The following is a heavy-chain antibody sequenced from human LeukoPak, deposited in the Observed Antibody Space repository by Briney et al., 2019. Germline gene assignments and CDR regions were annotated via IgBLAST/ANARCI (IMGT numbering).Heavy chain of an antibody. D-gene: IGHD4/OR15-4a*01. V-gene: IGHV3-7*01. Sequence: PGGSLRLSCAASGFVFSNSWMGWVRLAPGKGLEWVANIKEDGSETYYVDSVKGRLTISRDNAKNSLDLQMNSLRDEDTAVYYCARRKEVQTTFDYWGQGTLVTVSS. J-gene: IGHJ4*02. CDR3: ARRKEVQTTFDY. CDR2: IKEDGSET. CDR1: GFVFSNSW.